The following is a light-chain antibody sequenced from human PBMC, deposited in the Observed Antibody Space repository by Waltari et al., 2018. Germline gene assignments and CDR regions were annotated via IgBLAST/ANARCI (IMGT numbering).Light chain of an antibody. Sequence: QSALTQPRPVSGSPGQSVTISCTGTRSDAGGYNYVTWYQQHPGKAPKLMISDVSKRPSGVPDRFSGSKSGNTDSLTISGLQAEDEADYYCCSYAGSYTLYVFGTGTKVTVL. CDR2: DVS. CDR1: RSDAGGYNY. CDR3: CSYAGSYTLYV. V-gene: IGLV2-11*01. J-gene: IGLJ1*01.